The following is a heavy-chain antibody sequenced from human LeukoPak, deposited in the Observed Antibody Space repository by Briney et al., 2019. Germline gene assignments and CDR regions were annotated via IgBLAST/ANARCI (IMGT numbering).Heavy chain of an antibody. J-gene: IGHJ4*02. CDR3: ARRAPRYSSSSGVDY. V-gene: IGHV4-59*12. D-gene: IGHD6-6*01. Sequence: SETLSLTCTVSGGSISSYYWSWIRQPPGKGLEWIGYIYYSGSTNYNPSLKSRVTISVDTSKNQFSLKLSSVTAADTAVYYCARRAPRYSSSSGVDYWGQGTLVTVSS. CDR1: GGSISSYY. CDR2: IYYSGST.